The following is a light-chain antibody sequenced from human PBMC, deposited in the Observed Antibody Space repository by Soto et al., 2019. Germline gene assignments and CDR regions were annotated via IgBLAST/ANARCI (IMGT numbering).Light chain of an antibody. CDR1: SSDVGGYNY. CDR2: DVS. Sequence: QSALTQPRSVSGSPGQSVTISCTGTSSDVGGYNYVSWYQQHPGKAPKLMIYDVSKRPSGVPDRFSGSKSGNTASLTISGLQAEEDADYYCCSYAGSYTVVFGGGTKLTVL. J-gene: IGLJ2*01. V-gene: IGLV2-11*01. CDR3: CSYAGSYTVV.